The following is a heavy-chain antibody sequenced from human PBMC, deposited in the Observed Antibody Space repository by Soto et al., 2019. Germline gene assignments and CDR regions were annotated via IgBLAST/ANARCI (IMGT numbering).Heavy chain of an antibody. J-gene: IGHJ6*02. CDR3: ARDPATTPDQAMDV. D-gene: IGHD1-1*01. V-gene: IGHV3-53*01. CDR2: IYTDERT. CDR1: GFIVSTSF. Sequence: LRLSCAASGFIVSTSFMMWVRQAPGKGLEWVSLIYTDERTFYADSVKGRFTISRDNSKNTVFLQMNSLRAEDTAVYFCARDPATTPDQAMDVWGQGTTVTV.